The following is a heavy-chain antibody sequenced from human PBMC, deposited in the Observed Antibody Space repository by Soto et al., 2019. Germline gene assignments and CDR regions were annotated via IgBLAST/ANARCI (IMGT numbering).Heavy chain of an antibody. CDR2: IKLDAREK. Sequence: EVQLVESGGGLVQPGGSLRLSCAASGFTFGYYWMSWVLQAPGKGLEWLATIKLDAREKKYVDSVKGRFTLSRDNAKNSLYLQMASLRAEDTAVYYCARASGYGSWPSVNHYIDYWGHGTFVPGSS. J-gene: IGHJ4*01. D-gene: IGHD3-10*01. CDR1: GFTFGYYW. CDR3: ARASGYGSWPSVNHYIDY. V-gene: IGHV3-7*01.